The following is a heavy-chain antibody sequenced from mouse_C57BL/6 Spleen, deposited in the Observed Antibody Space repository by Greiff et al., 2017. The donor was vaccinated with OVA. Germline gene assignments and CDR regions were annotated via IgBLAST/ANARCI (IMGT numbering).Heavy chain of an antibody. CDR1: GYSFTDYN. V-gene: IGHV1-39*01. J-gene: IGHJ4*01. Sequence: VQLKHSGPELVKPGASVKISCKASGYSFTDYNMNWVKQSNGKSLEWIGVINPNYGTTSYNQKFKGKATLTVDQSSSTAYMPLNSLTSEDSAVYYCAKGKGRGYAMDYWGQGTSVTVSS. CDR3: AKGKGRGYAMDY. CDR2: INPNYGTT.